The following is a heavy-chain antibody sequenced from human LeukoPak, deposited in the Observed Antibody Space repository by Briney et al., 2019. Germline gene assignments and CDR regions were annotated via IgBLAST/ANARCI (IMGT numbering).Heavy chain of an antibody. V-gene: IGHV4-34*01. D-gene: IGHD2-15*01. CDR1: GGSFSGYY. Sequence: SETLSLTCAVYGGSFSGYYWSWIRQPPGKGLEWIGEINHSGSTNYNPSLKSRVTISVDTSKNQFSLKLSSVTAADTAVYCCARRVCSGGSCYSEYFQHWGQGTLVTVSS. CDR2: INHSGST. CDR3: ARRVCSGGSCYSEYFQH. J-gene: IGHJ1*01.